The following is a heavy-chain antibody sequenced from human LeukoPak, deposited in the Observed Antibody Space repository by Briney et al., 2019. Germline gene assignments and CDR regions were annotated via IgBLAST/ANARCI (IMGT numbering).Heavy chain of an antibody. CDR1: GGTFSSYA. J-gene: IGHJ5*02. CDR2: IIPIFGTA. D-gene: IGHD2-15*01. V-gene: IGHV1-69*05. Sequence: ASVKVSCKASGGTFSSYAISWVRQAPGQGLEWMGGIIPIFGTANYAQKFQGRVTITTDESTSTAYMELSSLRSEDTAVYYCPRLRDCSGGSCFHWFDPWGQGTLVTVSS. CDR3: PRLRDCSGGSCFHWFDP.